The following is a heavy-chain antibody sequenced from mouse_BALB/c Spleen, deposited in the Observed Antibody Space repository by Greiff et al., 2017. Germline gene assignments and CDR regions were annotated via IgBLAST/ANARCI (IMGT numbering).Heavy chain of an antibody. CDR1: GFSLTSYG. V-gene: IGHV2-9*02. D-gene: IGHD2-4*01. Sequence: VKLVESGPGLVAPSQSLSITCTVSGFSLTSYGVHWVRQPPGKGLEWLGVIWAGGSTNYNSALMSRLSISKDNSKSQVFLKMNSLQTDDTAMYYCASFSRTMITTGFAYWGQGTLVTVSA. J-gene: IGHJ3*01. CDR3: ASFSRTMITTGFAY. CDR2: IWAGGST.